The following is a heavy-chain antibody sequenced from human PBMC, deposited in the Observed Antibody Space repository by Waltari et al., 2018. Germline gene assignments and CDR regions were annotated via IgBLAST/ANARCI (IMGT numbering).Heavy chain of an antibody. J-gene: IGHJ5*02. CDR3: ARLNLGATAANNWFDP. CDR2: IYYSGPT. Sequence: HLQLQESGPGLVEPSETLSLTCTVSGGSSSNFNYYWGWIRPPPGKGLEWIASIYYSGPTYYNPSLKGRVTISVDTSKNQFSLRLSSVTAADTAVYYCARLNLGATAANNWFDPWGQGTLVTVSS. V-gene: IGHV4-39*01. D-gene: IGHD6-13*01. CDR1: GGSSSNFNYY.